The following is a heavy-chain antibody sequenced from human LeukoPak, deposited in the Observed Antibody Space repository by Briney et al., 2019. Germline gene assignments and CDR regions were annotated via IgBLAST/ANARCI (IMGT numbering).Heavy chain of an antibody. D-gene: IGHD1-1*01. CDR3: VRGTTDYPGVDY. CDR1: GFSFSSFS. J-gene: IGHJ4*02. Sequence: AESLTLSWAVSGFSFSSFSMHWVRQAPGKGPVWVSRITRESGTDYADSVRGRFTISRDNAKNTLNLQMDSLRAEDTAVYYCVRGTTDYPGVDYWGRGTLVTVSS. V-gene: IGHV3-74*01. CDR2: ITRESGT.